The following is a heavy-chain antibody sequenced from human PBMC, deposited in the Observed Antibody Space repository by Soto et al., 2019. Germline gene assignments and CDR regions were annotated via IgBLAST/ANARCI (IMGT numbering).Heavy chain of an antibody. J-gene: IGHJ5*02. CDR2: ISGSGGST. D-gene: IGHD2-15*01. CDR1: GFTFSSYA. V-gene: IGHV3-23*01. CDR3: AKIISGRPYNWFDP. Sequence: GGSLRLSCAASGFTFSSYAMSWIRQAPGKGLEWVSAISGSGGSTYYADSVKGRFTISRDNSKNTLYLQMNSLRAEDTAVYYCAKIISGRPYNWFDPWGQGTLVTVSS.